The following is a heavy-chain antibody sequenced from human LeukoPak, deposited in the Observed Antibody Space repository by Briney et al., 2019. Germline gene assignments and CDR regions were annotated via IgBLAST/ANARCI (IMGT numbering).Heavy chain of an antibody. CDR1: GFTFSSYW. CDR2: IKQDGSEK. J-gene: IGHJ4*02. V-gene: IGHV3-7*01. D-gene: IGHD5-12*01. Sequence: PGGSLRLSCAASGFTFSSYWISWVRQAPGKGLEWVANIKQDGSEKYYVDSVKGRFTISRDNAKNSLYLQMNSLRAEDTAVYYCARAQLYSDYGEGNFDYWGQGTLVTVSS. CDR3: ARAQLYSDYGEGNFDY.